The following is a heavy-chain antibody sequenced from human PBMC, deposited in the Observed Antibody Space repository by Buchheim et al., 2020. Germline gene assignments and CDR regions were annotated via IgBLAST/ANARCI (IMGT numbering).Heavy chain of an antibody. Sequence: QVQLQESGPGLVKPSETLSLTCTVSGGSISSYYWSWIRQPPGKGLEWIGYIYYSGSTNYNPYLKSRVTISVDTSKNQFSLKLSSVNAADTAVYYCARAACSGGSCYLPNYYYYGMDVWGQGTT. V-gene: IGHV4-59*01. CDR1: GGSISSYY. D-gene: IGHD2-15*01. J-gene: IGHJ6*02. CDR3: ARAACSGGSCYLPNYYYYGMDV. CDR2: IYYSGST.